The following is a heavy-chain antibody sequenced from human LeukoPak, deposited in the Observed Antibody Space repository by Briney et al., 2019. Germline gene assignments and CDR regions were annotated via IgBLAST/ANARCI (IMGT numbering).Heavy chain of an antibody. CDR3: ARGARKGDDYGGFFDY. J-gene: IGHJ4*02. CDR1: RFTFSTYW. CDR2: INSDGSST. Sequence: GGSLRLSCAASRFTFSTYWMHWVRQAPGKGLVWVSRINSDGSSTSYADSVKGRFTFSRDNAKNTLYLQMNSLRAEDTAVYYCARGARKGDDYGGFFDYWGQGTLVTVSS. V-gene: IGHV3-74*01. D-gene: IGHD4-23*01.